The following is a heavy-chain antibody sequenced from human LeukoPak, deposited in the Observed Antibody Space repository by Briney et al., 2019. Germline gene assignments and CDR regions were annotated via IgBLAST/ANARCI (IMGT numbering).Heavy chain of an antibody. Sequence: ASVKVSCKASGYTFTGYYMHWVRQAPGQGLEWMGWINPNSGGTNYAQKFQGRVTMTRDTSTSTAYMELSRLRSDDTAVYYCARPNHAISIAADRTLDYWGQGTLVTVSS. D-gene: IGHD6-13*01. CDR3: ARPNHAISIAADRTLDY. CDR2: INPNSGGT. CDR1: GYTFTGYY. J-gene: IGHJ4*02. V-gene: IGHV1-2*02.